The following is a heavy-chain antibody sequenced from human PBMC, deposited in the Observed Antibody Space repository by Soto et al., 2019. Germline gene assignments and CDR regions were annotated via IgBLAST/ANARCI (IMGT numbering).Heavy chain of an antibody. D-gene: IGHD2-15*01. Sequence: GGSLRLSCAASGFTFSSYSMNWVRQAPGKGLEWVSSISSSSSYIYYADSVKGRFTISRDNAKNSLYLQMNSLRAEDTAVYYSARVRDCSGGSCPIDYYYYYMDVSGKGTTVTVSS. CDR2: ISSSSSYI. CDR1: GFTFSSYS. V-gene: IGHV3-21*01. CDR3: ARVRDCSGGSCPIDYYYYYMDV. J-gene: IGHJ6*03.